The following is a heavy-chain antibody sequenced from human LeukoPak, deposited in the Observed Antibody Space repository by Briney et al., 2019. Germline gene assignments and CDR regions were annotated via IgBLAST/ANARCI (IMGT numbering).Heavy chain of an antibody. J-gene: IGHJ6*03. CDR2: INHSGST. CDR1: GGSFSGYY. Sequence: SETLSLTCAVYGGSFSGYYWSWIRQPPGKGLEWIGEINHSGSTNYNPSLKSRVTISVDTSKNQFSLKLSSVTAADTAVYYCARRRSIAAAIHRVYYMDVWAKGPRSPSP. D-gene: IGHD6-13*01. CDR3: ARRRSIAAAIHRVYYMDV. V-gene: IGHV4-34*01.